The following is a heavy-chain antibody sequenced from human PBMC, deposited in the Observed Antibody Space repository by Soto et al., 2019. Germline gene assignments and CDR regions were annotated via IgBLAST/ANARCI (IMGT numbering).Heavy chain of an antibody. V-gene: IGHV3-30*04. J-gene: IGHJ4*02. CDR2: ISKDGSNK. CDR3: ARSRSGAVADSFDF. D-gene: IGHD3-10*01. Sequence: QVQVVESGGGVVQPGRSLRLSCAASGFTFSRYAIHWVRQAPGKGLEWVAVISKDGSNKYYVDSVKGRFTISRDNSRNTLYWQMNSLRDEDAAVYYCARSRSGAVADSFDFWGQGTLVTVSS. CDR1: GFTFSRYA.